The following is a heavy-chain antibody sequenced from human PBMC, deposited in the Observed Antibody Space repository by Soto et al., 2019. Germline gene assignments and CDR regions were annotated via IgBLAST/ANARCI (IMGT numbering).Heavy chain of an antibody. Sequence: DVQLLESGGGLVEPGGSLTLSCADSGFPSSTYALNWVRQAPGKATEWVSNISESGHHTHYADSVKGRFTISRDKSKNTLSLQMNSLRVDDTAIYYCTKSDGCGGGACYTGTYYYFDVWGRGTLVTVSS. CDR1: GFPSSTYA. J-gene: IGHJ2*01. CDR3: TKSDGCGGGACYTGTYYYFDV. CDR2: ISESGHHT. D-gene: IGHD3-16*02. V-gene: IGHV3-23*01.